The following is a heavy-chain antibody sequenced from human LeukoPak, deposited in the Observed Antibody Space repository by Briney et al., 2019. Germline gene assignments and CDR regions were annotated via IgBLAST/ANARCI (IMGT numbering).Heavy chain of an antibody. CDR3: ARGCRVVPGVHNVGMTSYYNGMDV. CDR1: RYTFTSYY. J-gene: IGHJ6*02. CDR2: INPSGGDT. V-gene: IGHV1-46*01. D-gene: IGHD2-2*01. Sequence: GASVKVSCKPSRYTFTSYYMHWVRQAPGQGLEWMGIINPSGGDTSYAQKFQGRVTTTRDPSTSTVYMEVVSLRPEDTAVYYCARGCRVVPGVHNVGMTSYYNGMDVWGQGTTVTVSS.